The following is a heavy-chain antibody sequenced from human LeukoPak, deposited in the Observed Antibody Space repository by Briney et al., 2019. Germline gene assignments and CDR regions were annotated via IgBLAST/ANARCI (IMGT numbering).Heavy chain of an antibody. V-gene: IGHV3-7*01. CDR3: ARVTYCSGGSCYPRGNFQP. Sequence: GGSLRLSCVASGFTFSLYYMTGYRQAPGGGLEWVANLNQDGRVQLYGDSVRGRFTIPRDNAKNSVYRQLNLLRVEDMAVYYCARVTYCSGGSCYPRGNFQPWGQGTLVTVSS. CDR1: GFTFSLYY. D-gene: IGHD2-15*01. CDR2: LNQDGRVQ. J-gene: IGHJ1*01.